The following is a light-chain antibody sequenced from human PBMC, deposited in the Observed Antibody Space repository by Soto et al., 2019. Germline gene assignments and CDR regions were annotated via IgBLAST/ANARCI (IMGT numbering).Light chain of an antibody. V-gene: IGKV1D-12*01. J-gene: IGKJ5*01. CDR3: QQAYSFPIT. CDR2: AAS. Sequence: DIQVTQSPSSVSSSVGYIFTITCRASQYIAGYLAWYQHKPGRAPELLIHAASSLQSGVPSRFSGSGSGTDFTLTINSLQPEDFATYYCQQAYSFPITFGQGTRLEIK. CDR1: QYIAGY.